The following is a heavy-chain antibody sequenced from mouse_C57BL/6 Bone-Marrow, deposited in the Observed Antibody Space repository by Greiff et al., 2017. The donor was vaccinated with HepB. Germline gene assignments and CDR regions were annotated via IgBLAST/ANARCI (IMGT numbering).Heavy chain of an antibody. J-gene: IGHJ4*01. V-gene: IGHV1-5*01. CDR1: GYTFTSYW. Sequence: EVQLQQSGTVLARPGASVKLSCKTSGYTFTSYWMHWVKQRPGQGLEWIGAIYPGNSDTSYNQKFKGKAKLTAVTSASTAYMELSSLTNEDSAVYYCTREGGYYDYSPMDYWGQGTSVTVSS. CDR2: IYPGNSDT. CDR3: TREGGYYDYSPMDY. D-gene: IGHD2-4*01.